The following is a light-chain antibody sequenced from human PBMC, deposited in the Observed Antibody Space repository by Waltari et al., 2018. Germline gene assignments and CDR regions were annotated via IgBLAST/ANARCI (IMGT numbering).Light chain of an antibody. CDR1: QSILYSSNNTNY. V-gene: IGKV4-1*01. J-gene: IGKJ4*01. CDR2: WAS. CDR3: QQYYSTPPS. Sequence: DIVMTQSPDSLAVSLGESATIHCKSSQSILYSSNNTNYLAWYQRKPGQPPKLLIYWASTRESGVPDRFSGSGSGTDFTLTISSLQAEDVAVYYCQQYYSTPPSFGGGTKVEIK.